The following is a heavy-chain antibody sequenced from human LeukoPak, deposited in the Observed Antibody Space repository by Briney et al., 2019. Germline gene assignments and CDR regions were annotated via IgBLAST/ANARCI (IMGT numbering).Heavy chain of an antibody. Sequence: GGSLRLSCAASGFTFSSYAMSWVRQAPGKGLEWVSSISSSSSYIYYADSVKGRFTISRDNAKNSLYLQMNSLRAEDTAVYYCARNPNTLNGFYSDYWGQGTLVTVSS. CDR1: GFTFSSYA. J-gene: IGHJ4*02. D-gene: IGHD2/OR15-2a*01. V-gene: IGHV3-21*01. CDR3: ARNPNTLNGFYSDY. CDR2: ISSSSSYI.